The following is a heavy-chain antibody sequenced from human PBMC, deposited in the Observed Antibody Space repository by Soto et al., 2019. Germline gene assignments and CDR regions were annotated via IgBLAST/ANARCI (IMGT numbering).Heavy chain of an antibody. CDR2: FYYSGSS. V-gene: IGHV4-39*01. Sequence: QLQLQESGPGLVKPSETLSLTCTVSSGSISSGSHYWGWIRQPPGKGLEWIGSFYYSGSSYYNPSLESRVTISVDTSKNQFSLKLSSVTAADTAVYYCARTRVLGSCSSASCHVTDFDYWGQGTLVTVSS. CDR3: ARTRVLGSCSSASCHVTDFDY. D-gene: IGHD2-2*01. J-gene: IGHJ4*02. CDR1: SGSISSGSHY.